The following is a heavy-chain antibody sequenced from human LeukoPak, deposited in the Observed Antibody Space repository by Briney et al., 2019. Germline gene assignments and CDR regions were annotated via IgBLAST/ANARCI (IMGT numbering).Heavy chain of an antibody. CDR2: ISAYNGNT. Sequence: ASVKVSCXASGYTFTSYGISWVRQARGQGLEWMGWISAYNGNTNYAQKLQGRVTMTTDTSTSTAYMELRSLRSDDTAVYYCARVLNWNYGGLVGYYFDYWGQGTLVTVSS. CDR1: GYTFTSYG. CDR3: ARVLNWNYGGLVGYYFDY. V-gene: IGHV1-18*01. D-gene: IGHD1-7*01. J-gene: IGHJ4*02.